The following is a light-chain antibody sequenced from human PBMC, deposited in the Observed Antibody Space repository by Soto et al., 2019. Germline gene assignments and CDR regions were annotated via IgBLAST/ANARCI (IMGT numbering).Light chain of an antibody. CDR3: NSYAGINNFV. J-gene: IGLJ2*01. CDR1: SSDVGGYNY. V-gene: IGLV2-8*01. Sequence: QSVLTQPPSASGSPGQSVTISCTGTSSDVGGYNYVSWYQQHPGKAPKVMIYEVNKRPSGVPDRFSGSKSGNTASLTVSGLQAEDEADYYCNSYAGINNFVFGGGTKLTVL. CDR2: EVN.